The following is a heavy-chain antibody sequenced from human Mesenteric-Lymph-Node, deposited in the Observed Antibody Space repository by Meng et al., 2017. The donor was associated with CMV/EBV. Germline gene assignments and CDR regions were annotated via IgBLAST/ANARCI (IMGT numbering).Heavy chain of an antibody. CDR3: ARDSLLRFSPTRDV. CDR2: MNPKSGNT. D-gene: IGHD3-3*01. V-gene: IGHV1-8*01. CDR1: GYTFASFD. Sequence: ASVKVSCKASGYTFASFDINWVRQATGQGLEWMGWMNPKSGNTYYAQKFQGRVTMTRNISISTAYMELSSLTSEDTAVYYCARDSLLRFSPTRDVWGQGTTVTVSS. J-gene: IGHJ6*02.